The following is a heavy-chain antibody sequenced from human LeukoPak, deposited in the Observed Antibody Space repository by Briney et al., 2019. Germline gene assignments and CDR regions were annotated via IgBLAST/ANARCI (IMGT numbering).Heavy chain of an antibody. CDR1: GYTFTSYG. D-gene: IGHD6-13*01. Sequence: ASVKVSCKASGYTFTSYGISWVRQAPGQGLEWMGWISAYNGNTNYAQKLQGRVTMTTGTSTSTAYTELRSLRSDDTAVYYCARDGGMIAAGPFDYWGQGTLVTVSS. J-gene: IGHJ4*02. V-gene: IGHV1-18*04. CDR3: ARDGGMIAAGPFDY. CDR2: ISAYNGNT.